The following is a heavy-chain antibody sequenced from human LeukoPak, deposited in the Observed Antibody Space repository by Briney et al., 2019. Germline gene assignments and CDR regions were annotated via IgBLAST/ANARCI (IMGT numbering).Heavy chain of an antibody. CDR1: GFTFSSYG. Sequence: AGGSLRLSCAASGFTFSSYGMHWVRQAPGKGLEWVEVIWYDGSNKYYADSVKGRFTISRDNSKNTLYLQMNSLRAEDTAVYYCAKDLRVAAGTDAFDIWGQGTMVTVSS. D-gene: IGHD6-13*01. CDR2: IWYDGSNK. J-gene: IGHJ3*02. V-gene: IGHV3-33*06. CDR3: AKDLRVAAGTDAFDI.